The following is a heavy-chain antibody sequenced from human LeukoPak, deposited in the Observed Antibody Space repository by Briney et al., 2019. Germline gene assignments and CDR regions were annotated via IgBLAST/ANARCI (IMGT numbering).Heavy chain of an antibody. D-gene: IGHD6-19*01. CDR2: IWYDGHNK. V-gene: IGHV3-33*01. J-gene: IGHJ4*02. CDR3: AREWGLIAVAGGPGY. Sequence: PGGSLRLSCVASGFTFSKYGMHWVRQAPGKGLEWLAIIWYDGHNKYYADSVKGRFTISRDNSKNTLFLEMTDLRAEDTAVYYCAREWGLIAVAGGPGYCGQGALVTVSS. CDR1: GFTFSKYG.